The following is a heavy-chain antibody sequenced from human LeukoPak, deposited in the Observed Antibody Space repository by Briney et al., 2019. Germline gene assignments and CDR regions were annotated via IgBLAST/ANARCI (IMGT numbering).Heavy chain of an antibody. CDR3: ARAYHSAFDI. CDR2: ISAYNGNT. Sequence: GASVKVSCKASGYTFSNYGISWVRQAPGQGLEWMGWISAYNGNTNYEQKFQGRVTMTTDTSTSTAYMELRSLRSDDTAVYYCARAYHSAFDIWGQGTMVTVSS. CDR1: GYTFSNYG. J-gene: IGHJ3*02. V-gene: IGHV1-18*01.